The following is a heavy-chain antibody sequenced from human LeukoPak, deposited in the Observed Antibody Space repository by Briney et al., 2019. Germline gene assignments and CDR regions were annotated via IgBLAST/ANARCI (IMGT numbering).Heavy chain of an antibody. J-gene: IGHJ4*02. CDR1: GFTFSSHS. CDR3: ARDHIAAGDY. V-gene: IGHV3-7*01. Sequence: GGSLRLSCAASGFTFSSHSMSWVRRAPGKGLEWVANVKEDGSEENYVDSVKGRFTISRDNAVKSLYLQMNSLRAEDTAVYYCARDHIAAGDYWGQGTLVTVSS. CDR2: VKEDGSEE. D-gene: IGHD6-13*01.